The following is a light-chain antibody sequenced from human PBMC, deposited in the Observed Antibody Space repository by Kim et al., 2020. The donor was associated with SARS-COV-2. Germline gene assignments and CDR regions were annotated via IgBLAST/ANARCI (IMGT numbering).Light chain of an antibody. CDR3: ASWDVSLNGWV. V-gene: IGLV1-44*01. J-gene: IGLJ3*02. CDR2: TNN. Sequence: GQRFTISCSGSSSNIGSNTVNWYQQLPGRAPKLLINTNNQGPSGVPDRFSGSKSGTSASLAISWLQSEDEADYYCASWDVSLNGWVFGGGTKLTVL. CDR1: SSNIGSNT.